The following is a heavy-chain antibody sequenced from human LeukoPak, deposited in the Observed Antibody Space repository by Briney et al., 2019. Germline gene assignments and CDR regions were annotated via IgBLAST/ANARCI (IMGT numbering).Heavy chain of an antibody. CDR2: INPNSGGT. CDR1: GYTFTGYY. V-gene: IGHV1-2*04. CDR3: ARGTYYDFWSGYWPHAFDI. J-gene: IGHJ3*02. D-gene: IGHD3-3*01. Sequence: ASVKVSCKASGYTFTGYYMHWVRQAPGQGLEWMGWINPNSGGTNYAQKFQGWVTMTRDTSISTAYMELSRLRSDDTAVYYCARGTYYDFWSGYWPHAFDIWGQGTMVTVSS.